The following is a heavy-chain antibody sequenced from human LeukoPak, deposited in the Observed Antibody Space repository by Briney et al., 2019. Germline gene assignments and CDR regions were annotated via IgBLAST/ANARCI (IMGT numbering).Heavy chain of an antibody. D-gene: IGHD7-27*01. CDR1: GFTVSSNY. V-gene: IGHV3-53*01. J-gene: IGHJ4*02. CDR3: ARDLEGLGIYDY. Sequence: GGSLRLSCAASGFTVSSNYMSWVRQAPGKGLEWVSVIYSGGSTYYADSVKGRFTISRDNSKNTLYLQMNSLRAEDTAVYYCARDLEGLGIYDYWGQGTLVTVSS. CDR2: IYSGGST.